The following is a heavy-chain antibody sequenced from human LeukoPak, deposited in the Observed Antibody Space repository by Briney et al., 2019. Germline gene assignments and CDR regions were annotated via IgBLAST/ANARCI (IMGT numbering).Heavy chain of an antibody. D-gene: IGHD3-22*01. V-gene: IGHV1-18*01. CDR1: GYTFTTYG. CDR3: ARSGYYYDSSGHYYEDY. CDR2: ISAYNGNA. Sequence: GASVKVSCKASGYTFTTYGISWVRQAPGQGLEWMGWISAYNGNAYHAQKFQDRVTMTTDSSTSTAYMDLRSLRSDDTAVYYCARSGYYYDSSGHYYEDYWGQGTLVTVSS. J-gene: IGHJ4*02.